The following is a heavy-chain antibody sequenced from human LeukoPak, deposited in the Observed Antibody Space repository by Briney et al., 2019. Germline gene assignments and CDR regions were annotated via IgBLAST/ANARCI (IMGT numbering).Heavy chain of an antibody. V-gene: IGHV3-30*03. Sequence: GGSLRLSCAASGFTFSMHWVRQGPGKGLGWVPIMSNDGSNEKYADSVRGRFTISRDNSKNTLYVQMNSLRSEDTAVYYCARGTGSGSYIIDYWGQGILVTVSS. D-gene: IGHD3-10*01. CDR2: MSNDGSNE. CDR1: GFTFS. J-gene: IGHJ4*02. CDR3: ARGTGSGSYIIDY.